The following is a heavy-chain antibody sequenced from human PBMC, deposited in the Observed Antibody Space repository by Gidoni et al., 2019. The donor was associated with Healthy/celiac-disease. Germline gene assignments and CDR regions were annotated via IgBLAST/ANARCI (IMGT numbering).Heavy chain of an antibody. CDR3: ASQGVVAAYYYYGMDV. CDR2: IDPSDSYT. Sequence: EVQLVQSGAEVKKPGESLRISGKGSGYSFISYWISWVRQMPGKGLEWMGRIDPSDSYTNDSPSIQGHVTISADKSISTAYRQWSSLKASDTAMYDCASQGVVAAYYYYGMDVWGQGTTVTVSS. CDR1: GYSFISYW. J-gene: IGHJ6*02. V-gene: IGHV5-10-1*03. D-gene: IGHD2-15*01.